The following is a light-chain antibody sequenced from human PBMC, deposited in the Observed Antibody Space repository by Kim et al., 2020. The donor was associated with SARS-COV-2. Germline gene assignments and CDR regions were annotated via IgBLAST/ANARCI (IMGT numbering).Light chain of an antibody. V-gene: IGKV1-27*01. CDR3: QKYNSAPWT. CDR1: QGITNS. Sequence: VSVGARVTITCRASQGITNSLAWYQQKPGRVPQLLIYAASALQSGVPSRFSGSGSGTDFILTISSLQPEDVATYYCQKYNSAPWTFGQGTKVDIK. CDR2: AAS. J-gene: IGKJ1*01.